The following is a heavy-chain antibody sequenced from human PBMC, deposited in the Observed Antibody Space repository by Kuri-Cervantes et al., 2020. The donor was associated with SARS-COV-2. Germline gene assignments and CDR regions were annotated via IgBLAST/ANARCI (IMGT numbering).Heavy chain of an antibody. D-gene: IGHD6-19*01. CDR2: IGPSNTYL. Sequence: GESLKISCAASGFSFSTFGMHWVRQAPGKGLEWVSGIGPSNTYLYYADSVKGRFIISRDNAKNSLYLQMNSLRAEDTAVYYCAREAVAGPTHYYYYYMDVWGKGTTVTVSS. CDR1: GFSFSTFG. V-gene: IGHV3-21*01. J-gene: IGHJ6*03. CDR3: AREAVAGPTHYYYYYMDV.